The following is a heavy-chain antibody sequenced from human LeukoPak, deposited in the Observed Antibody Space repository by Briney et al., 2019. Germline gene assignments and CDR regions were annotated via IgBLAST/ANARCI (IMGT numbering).Heavy chain of an antibody. D-gene: IGHD3-3*01. CDR3: AKSVGDYDFWSGYWEYYFDY. CDR2: ISGSGGST. Sequence: GGSLRLSCAASGFTFSSYAMSCVRQAPGEGLEWVSAISGSGGSTYYADSVKGRFTISRDNSKNTLYLQMHSLSAEDTAVYYCAKSVGDYDFWSGYWEYYFDYWGQGTLVTVSS. J-gene: IGHJ4*02. CDR1: GFTFSSYA. V-gene: IGHV3-23*01.